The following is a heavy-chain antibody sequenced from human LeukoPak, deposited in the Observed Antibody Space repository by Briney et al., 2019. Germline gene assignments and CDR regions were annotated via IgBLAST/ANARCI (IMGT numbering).Heavy chain of an antibody. CDR2: LYSAGST. D-gene: IGHD3-16*01. CDR1: GFTVSSNY. Sequence: GGSLRLSYVVSGFTVSSNYVSRVRQAPGKGLEWVSILYSAGSTYYADSVRGRFTISRDSSKNTVCLQMNSLRAEDTAIYYCASGGLGARKCYSDPFHSWAQGTLVTVSS. J-gene: IGHJ4*02. CDR3: ASGGLGARKCYSDPFHS. V-gene: IGHV3-53*01.